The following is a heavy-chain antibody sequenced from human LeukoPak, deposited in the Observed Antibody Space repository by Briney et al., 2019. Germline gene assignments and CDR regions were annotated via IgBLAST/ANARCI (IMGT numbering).Heavy chain of an antibody. D-gene: IGHD6-19*01. V-gene: IGHV1-8*01. CDR2: MNPNSGNT. J-gene: IGHJ4*02. CDR1: GYTFTSCD. CDR3: TRGSSGRRDN. Sequence: ASVKVSCKASGYTFTSCDINWVRQAPGQGLEWMGWMNPNSGNTGYGQSFQGRITMTRDISVGTAYMELSNLTSEDTAIYYCTRGSSGRRDNWGQGTLVTVSA.